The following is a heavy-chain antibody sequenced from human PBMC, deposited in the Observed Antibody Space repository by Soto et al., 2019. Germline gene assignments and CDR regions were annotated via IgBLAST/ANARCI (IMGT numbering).Heavy chain of an antibody. CDR3: PGGGGELRYFDWFPTQGYYYYGMDV. D-gene: IGHD3-9*01. CDR1: GYTFTGYY. J-gene: IGHJ6*02. CDR2: INPNSGGT. V-gene: IGHV1-2*02. Sequence: ASVKVSCKASGYTFTGYYMHWVRQAPGQGLEWMGWINPNSGGTNYAQKFQGRVTMTRDTSISTAYMELSRLRYDDTAVYYCPGGGGELRYFDWFPTQGYYYYGMDVWGQGTTVTVSS.